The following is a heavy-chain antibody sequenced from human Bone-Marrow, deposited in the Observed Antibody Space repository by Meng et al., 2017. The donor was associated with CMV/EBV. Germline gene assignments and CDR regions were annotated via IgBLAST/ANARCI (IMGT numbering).Heavy chain of an antibody. J-gene: IGHJ5*02. D-gene: IGHD1-1*01. CDR3: AKDSRQSWYIGNWFDP. V-gene: IGHV3-21*04. Sequence: GGSLRLSCAASGFTFSSYSMNWVRQAPGKGLEWVSSISSSSSYIYYADSVKGRFTISRDNAKNSLYLQMNSLRAEDTAVYYCAKDSRQSWYIGNWFDPWGQGTLVTVSS. CDR2: ISSSSSYI. CDR1: GFTFSSYS.